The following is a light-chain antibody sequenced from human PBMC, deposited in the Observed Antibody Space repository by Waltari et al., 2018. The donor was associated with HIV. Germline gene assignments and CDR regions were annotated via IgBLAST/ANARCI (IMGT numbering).Light chain of an antibody. Sequence: PGERATLSCRASQSVSSYLAWYQQKPGQAPRLLIYDASNRATGIPARFSGSGSGTDFTLTISSLEPEDFAVYYCQQRSNWPTFGQGTRLEIK. CDR1: QSVSSY. J-gene: IGKJ5*01. CDR3: QQRSNWPT. V-gene: IGKV3-11*01. CDR2: DAS.